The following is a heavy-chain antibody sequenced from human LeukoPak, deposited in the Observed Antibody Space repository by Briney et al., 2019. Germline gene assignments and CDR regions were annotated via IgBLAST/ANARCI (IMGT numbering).Heavy chain of an antibody. CDR2: IYYSGST. Sequence: SETLSLTCTVSGGSISSYYWSWIRQPPGKGLEWIGYIYYSGSTNYNPSLKSRVTISVDTSKNQFSLKLSSVTAADTAVYYYARRSSSWYTDDAFDIWGQGTMVTVSS. CDR1: GGSISSYY. J-gene: IGHJ3*02. CDR3: ARRSSSWYTDDAFDI. D-gene: IGHD6-13*01. V-gene: IGHV4-59*08.